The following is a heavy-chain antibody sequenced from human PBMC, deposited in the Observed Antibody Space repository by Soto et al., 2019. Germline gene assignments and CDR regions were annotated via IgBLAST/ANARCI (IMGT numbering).Heavy chain of an antibody. CDR3: ARWEYADVDLTHWYFDL. Sequence: QMQLQESGPGLVKPSETLSLTCSLSGDSISGDVSYWVWIRQPPGKGLALIGGICDSGSTFYNPSLKSRVTVSIHTSKHQFSLQLSSVTAADTSVYYCARWEYADVDLTHWYFDLWGRGSLVTVSS. CDR1: GDSISGDVSY. J-gene: IGHJ2*01. D-gene: IGHD1-26*01. V-gene: IGHV4-39*01. CDR2: ICDSGST.